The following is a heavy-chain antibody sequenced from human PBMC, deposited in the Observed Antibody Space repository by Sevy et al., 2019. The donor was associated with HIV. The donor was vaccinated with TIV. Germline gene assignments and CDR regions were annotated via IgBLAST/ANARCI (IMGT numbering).Heavy chain of an antibody. CDR1: GFTFSSYA. V-gene: IGHV3-23*01. CDR2: ISGSGGST. J-gene: IGHJ4*02. Sequence: GGSLRLSCAASGFTFSSYAMSWVRQAPGKGLEWVSAISGSGGSTYYADSVKGRFTISRDNSKNTLYLQMNSLRAEDTAVYYCAKTRPYYDSSGYCYRILKYYFDYWGQGTLVTVSS. D-gene: IGHD3-22*01. CDR3: AKTRPYYDSSGYCYRILKYYFDY.